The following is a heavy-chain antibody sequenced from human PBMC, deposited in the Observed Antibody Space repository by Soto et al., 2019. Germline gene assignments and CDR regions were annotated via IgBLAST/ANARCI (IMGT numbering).Heavy chain of an antibody. V-gene: IGHV3-30-3*01. CDR3: ARDKNDGSVVYYYYYYGMDV. CDR1: GFTFSSYA. J-gene: IGHJ6*02. Sequence: QVQLVESGGGVVQPGRSLRLSCAASGFTFSSYAMHWVRQAPGKGLEWVAVISYDGSNKYYADSVKGRFTISKDNSKNTLYLQMNSLRAEDTAVYYCARDKNDGSVVYYYYYYGMDVWGQGTTVTVSS. CDR2: ISYDGSNK. D-gene: IGHD3-10*01.